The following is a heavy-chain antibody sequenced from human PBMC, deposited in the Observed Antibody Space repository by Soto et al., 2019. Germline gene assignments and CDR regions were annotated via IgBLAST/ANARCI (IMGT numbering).Heavy chain of an antibody. D-gene: IGHD3-3*01. CDR2: ISSSSSTI. V-gene: IGHV3-48*02. CDR1: GFTFSSYS. Sequence: GGSLRLSCAASGFTFSSYSMNWVRQAPGKGLEWVSYISSSSSTIYYADSVKGRFTISRDNAKNSLYLQMNSLRDEDTAVYYCAREVPAFWSGYWGKNYYYGMDVWGQGTTVTVSS. CDR3: AREVPAFWSGYWGKNYYYGMDV. J-gene: IGHJ6*02.